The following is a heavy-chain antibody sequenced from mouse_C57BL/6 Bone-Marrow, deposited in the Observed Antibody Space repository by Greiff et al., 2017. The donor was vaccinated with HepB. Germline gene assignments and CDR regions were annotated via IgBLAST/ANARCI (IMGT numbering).Heavy chain of an antibody. J-gene: IGHJ1*03. V-gene: IGHV3-6*01. CDR3: ARAPLLLRDDV. Sequence: EVKLMESGPGLVKPSQSLSLTCSVTGYSITSGYYWNWIRQFPGNKLEWMGYISYDGSNNYNPSLKNRISITRDTSKNQFFLKLNSVTTEDTATYYCARAPLLLRDDVWGTGTTVTVSS. CDR2: ISYDGSN. D-gene: IGHD1-1*01. CDR1: GYSITSGYY.